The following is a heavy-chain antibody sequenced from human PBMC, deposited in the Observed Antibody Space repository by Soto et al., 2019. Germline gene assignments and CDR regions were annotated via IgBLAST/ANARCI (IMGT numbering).Heavy chain of an antibody. V-gene: IGHV4-61*01. CDR3: AASELLTAAAGLTFDY. CDR2: IYYSGST. CDR1: GGSGSSGSYY. D-gene: IGHD6-13*01. Sequence: SETLSLTCAASGGSGSSGSYYWRWIRQPPGKGLEWIGYIYYSGSTNYNSPHKSRVTIAVDTSKNEFSLELSSVTAADTAVYYWAASELLTAAAGLTFDYGGQGNLVTVS. J-gene: IGHJ4*02.